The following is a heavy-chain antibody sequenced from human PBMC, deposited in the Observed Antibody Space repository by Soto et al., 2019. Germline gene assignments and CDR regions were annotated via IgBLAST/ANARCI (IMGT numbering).Heavy chain of an antibody. Sequence: PSETLSLTCPVSGGSISSGGYYWSWIRQHPGKVLEWIGYIYSSGSTYYNPSLKSRVTISVDTSKNHFSLKVSSVTAADTAVYYCARDEYGYGYSYDSWSQGTLVTVSS. D-gene: IGHD2-2*03. J-gene: IGHJ4*02. V-gene: IGHV4-31*03. CDR3: ARDEYGYGYSYDS. CDR2: IYSSGST. CDR1: GGSISSGGYY.